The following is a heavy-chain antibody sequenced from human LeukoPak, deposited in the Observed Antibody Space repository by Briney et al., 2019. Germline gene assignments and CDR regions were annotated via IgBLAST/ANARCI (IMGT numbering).Heavy chain of an antibody. CDR3: ARGSKFMTAVEGYYFDY. V-gene: IGHV3-30*02. CDR2: IRYDGSNK. CDR1: GFTFSSYG. Sequence: PGGSLRLSCAASGFTFSSYGMHWVRQAPGKGLEWVAFIRYDGSNKYYADSVKGRFTISRDNSKNTLYLQMNSLRAEDTAVYYCARGSKFMTAVEGYYFDYWGQGTLVTVSS. J-gene: IGHJ4*02. D-gene: IGHD4-23*01.